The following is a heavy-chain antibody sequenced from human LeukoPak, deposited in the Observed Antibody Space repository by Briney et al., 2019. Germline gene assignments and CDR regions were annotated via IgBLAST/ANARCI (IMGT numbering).Heavy chain of an antibody. CDR2: INHSGST. J-gene: IGHJ1*01. CDR1: GGSFSGYY. Sequence: PSETLSLTCAVYGGSFSGYYWSWIRQPPGKGLEWIGEINHSGSTNYNPSLKSRVTISVDTSKNQFSLKLSSVTAADTAVYYCARHGRVVQILRNGRSIEYFQHWGQGTLVTVSS. CDR3: ARHGRVVQILRNGRSIEYFQH. V-gene: IGHV4-34*01. D-gene: IGHD2-21*01.